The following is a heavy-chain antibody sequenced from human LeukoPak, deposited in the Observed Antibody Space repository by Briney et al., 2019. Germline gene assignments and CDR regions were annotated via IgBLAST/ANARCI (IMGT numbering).Heavy chain of an antibody. Sequence: SVKVSCKASGGTFSSYAISWVRQAPGQGLEWMGRIIPILGIANYAQKFQGRVTITADKSTSTAYMELSSLRSEDTAVYYCARALETLSPADAFDIWGQGTMVTVSS. V-gene: IGHV1-69*04. D-gene: IGHD3-3*01. CDR3: ARALETLSPADAFDI. CDR1: GGTFSSYA. J-gene: IGHJ3*02. CDR2: IIPILGIA.